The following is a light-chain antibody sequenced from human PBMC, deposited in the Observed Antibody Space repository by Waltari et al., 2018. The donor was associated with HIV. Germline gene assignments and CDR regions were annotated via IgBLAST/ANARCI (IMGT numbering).Light chain of an antibody. CDR2: KDS. CDR1: ALPKQY. J-gene: IGLJ3*02. Sequence: SYELTQPPSVSVSPGQTARITRSGAALPKQYAYWYQQKPGQAPVLVIYKDSERPSGIPERFSGSSSGTTVTLTISGVQAEDEADYYCQSADISSWVFGGGTKLTVL. CDR3: QSADISSWV. V-gene: IGLV3-25*03.